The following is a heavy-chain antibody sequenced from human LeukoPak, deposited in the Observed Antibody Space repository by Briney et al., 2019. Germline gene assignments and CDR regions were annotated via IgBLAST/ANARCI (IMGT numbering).Heavy chain of an antibody. CDR1: GFTFSSYA. V-gene: IGHV3-30-3*01. CDR3: ASGDRFKQWLGYYGMDV. D-gene: IGHD6-19*01. CDR2: ISYDGSNK. Sequence: GGSLRLSCAASGFTFSSYAMHWVRQAPGKGLEWVAVISYDGSNKYYAGSVKGRFTISRDNSKNTLYLQMNSLRAEDTAVYYCASGDRFKQWLGYYGMDVWGQGTTVTVSS. J-gene: IGHJ6*02.